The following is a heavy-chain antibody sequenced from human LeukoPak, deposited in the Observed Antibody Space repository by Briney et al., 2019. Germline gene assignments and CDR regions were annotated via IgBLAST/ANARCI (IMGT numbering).Heavy chain of an antibody. CDR1: GGTFSSYA. V-gene: IGHV1-69*04. J-gene: IGHJ6*02. CDR3: ARASSPQHEIRYDSSEDYYYGMDV. CDR2: IIPILGIA. Sequence: ASVKVSCKASGGTFSSYAISWVRQAPGQGLEWMGRIIPILGIANYAQKFQGRVTITADKSTSTAYMELSSLRSEDTAVYYCARASSPQHEIRYDSSEDYYYGMDVWGQGTTVTVSS. D-gene: IGHD3-22*01.